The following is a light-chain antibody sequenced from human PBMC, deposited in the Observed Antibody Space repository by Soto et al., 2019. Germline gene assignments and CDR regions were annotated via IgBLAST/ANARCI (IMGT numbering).Light chain of an antibody. V-gene: IGLV2-14*01. J-gene: IGLJ3*02. CDR2: EVT. CDR3: SSFTATTARDARV. Sequence: QSALTQPASVSGSPGQSITISCTGTSSDVDGYNYVSWYQQHPGKAPKLLIYEVTNRPSGVSNRFSGSKSGDTASLTISGLQAEDEADYYCSSFTATTARDARVFGGGTKLTVL. CDR1: SSDVDGYNY.